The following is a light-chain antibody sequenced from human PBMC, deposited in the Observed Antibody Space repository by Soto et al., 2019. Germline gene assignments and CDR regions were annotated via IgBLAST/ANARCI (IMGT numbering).Light chain of an antibody. CDR3: QQYNSYSYT. CDR2: KAS. J-gene: IGKJ2*01. V-gene: IGKV1-5*03. Sequence: DIPMTQSPSTLSASVGDRVTITCRASQSIRSWLAWYQQKPGKAPKVLIYKASSLESGVPSRFSGSGSGTEFTLTISSLQPDDFATYYCQQYNSYSYTFGQGTKLEIK. CDR1: QSIRSW.